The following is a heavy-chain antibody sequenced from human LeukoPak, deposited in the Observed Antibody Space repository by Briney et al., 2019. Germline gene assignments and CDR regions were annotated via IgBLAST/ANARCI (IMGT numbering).Heavy chain of an antibody. CDR3: ARGPPFDS. V-gene: IGHV4-59*01. CDR2: IYNTEST. J-gene: IGHJ4*02. Sequence: SETLSLTCTVSGDSISSNYWSWIRQTPTKGLEWIAYIYNTESTNYSPSLRSRLTISVDTSRNQFSLKLSSVTAADTAVDYCARGPPFDSWGQGTLVTVSS. CDR1: GDSISSNY.